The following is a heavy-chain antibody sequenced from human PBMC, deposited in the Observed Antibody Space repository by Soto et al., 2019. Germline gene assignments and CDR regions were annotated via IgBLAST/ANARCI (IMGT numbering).Heavy chain of an antibody. V-gene: IGHV4-59*10. J-gene: IGHJ5*02. Sequence: PSETLSLTCAVYGGSFSGYYWSWIRQPARKGLEWIGRIYTSGSTNYNPSLKSRVTMSVDTSKNQFSLKLSSVTAADTAVYYCARGIGSSSWLIRWFDPWGQGTLVTVSS. CDR3: ARGIGSSSWLIRWFDP. D-gene: IGHD6-13*01. CDR2: IYTSGST. CDR1: GGSFSGYY.